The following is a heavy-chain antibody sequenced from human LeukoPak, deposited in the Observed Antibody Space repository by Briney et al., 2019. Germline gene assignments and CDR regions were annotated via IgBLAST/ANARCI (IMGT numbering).Heavy chain of an antibody. J-gene: IGHJ4*02. Sequence: SETLSLTCTVSGGSISSYYWSWLRQPPGKGLEWIGYIYYSGSTNYNPSLKSRVTISVDTSKNQFSLKLSSVTAADTAVYYCATSYCSGGSCPFDYWGQGTLVTVSS. CDR2: IYYSGST. CDR3: ATSYCSGGSCPFDY. V-gene: IGHV4-59*08. CDR1: GGSISSYY. D-gene: IGHD2-15*01.